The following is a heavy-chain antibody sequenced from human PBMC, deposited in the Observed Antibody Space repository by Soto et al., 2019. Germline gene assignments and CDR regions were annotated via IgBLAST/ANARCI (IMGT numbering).Heavy chain of an antibody. D-gene: IGHD3-3*01. Sequence: SETLSLTCTVSGGSISSYYWSWIRQPPGKGREWIGYIYYSGSTNYNPSLKSRVTISVDTSKNQFSLKLSSVTAADTAVYYCARGVRFLEWLDYYYGMDVWGQGTTVT. CDR2: IYYSGST. V-gene: IGHV4-59*01. CDR3: ARGVRFLEWLDYYYGMDV. J-gene: IGHJ6*02. CDR1: GGSISSYY.